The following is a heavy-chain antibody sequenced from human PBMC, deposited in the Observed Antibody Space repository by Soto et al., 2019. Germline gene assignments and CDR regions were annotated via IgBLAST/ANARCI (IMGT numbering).Heavy chain of an antibody. Sequence: SETLSLTCAVYGGFFSGYYWSWIRQPPGKGLEWTGEINHSGSTNYNPSLKSRVTISVDTSKNQFSLKLSSVTAADTAVYYCARGLRAYSNTSPLVYWGQGTLVTVSS. CDR1: GGFFSGYY. CDR2: INHSGST. J-gene: IGHJ4*02. CDR3: ARGLRAYSNTSPLVY. D-gene: IGHD6-6*01. V-gene: IGHV4-34*01.